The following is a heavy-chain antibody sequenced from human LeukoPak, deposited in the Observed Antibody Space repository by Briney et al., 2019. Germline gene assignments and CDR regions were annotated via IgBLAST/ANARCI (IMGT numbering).Heavy chain of an antibody. CDR3: ARQIRLDYYDSSGYYFDS. D-gene: IGHD3-22*01. CDR1: GGSFNGYY. J-gene: IGHJ4*02. Sequence: SETLSLTCTVSGGSFNGYYWSWIRQSPGKGLESIGFISDSGVSNTSPSLKSQVTISLDTSKKQFSLKLRSVTAADTALYYCARQIRLDYYDSSGYYFDSWGQGTLVTVSS. CDR2: ISDSGVS. V-gene: IGHV4-59*08.